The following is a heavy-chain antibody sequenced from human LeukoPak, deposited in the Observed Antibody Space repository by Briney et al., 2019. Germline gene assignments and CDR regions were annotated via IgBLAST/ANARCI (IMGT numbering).Heavy chain of an antibody. Sequence: SETLSLTCTVSGGSISSYYWSWIRQPPGKGLEWIGYIYYSGSTNYNPSLKSRVTISVDTSKNQFSLKLSSVTAADTAVYYCARGPIRSYFDYWGQGTLVTVSS. D-gene: IGHD2-2*02. CDR1: GGSISSYY. CDR3: ARGPIRSYFDY. J-gene: IGHJ4*02. V-gene: IGHV4-59*01. CDR2: IYYSGST.